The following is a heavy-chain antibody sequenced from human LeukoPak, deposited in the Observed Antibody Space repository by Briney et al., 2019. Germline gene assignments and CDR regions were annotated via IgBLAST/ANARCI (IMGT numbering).Heavy chain of an antibody. CDR3: ARVNGGYMWLRVSNYYYMDV. V-gene: IGHV4-39*07. CDR1: GGSVSSSSYY. J-gene: IGHJ6*03. Sequence: SETLSLTCIVSGGSVSSSSYYWGWIRQPPGRGLEWIGSVYYKGNTYYIPSLKSRVTMSVDTSKNQFSLKLSSVTAADTAVYYCARVNGGYMWLRVSNYYYMDVWGKGTTVTVSS. CDR2: VYYKGNT. D-gene: IGHD5-12*01.